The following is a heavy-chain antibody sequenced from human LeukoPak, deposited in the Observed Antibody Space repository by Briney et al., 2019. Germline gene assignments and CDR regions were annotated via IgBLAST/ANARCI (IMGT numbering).Heavy chain of an antibody. D-gene: IGHD2-8*01. V-gene: IGHV3-30*04. J-gene: IGHJ4*02. CDR3: ARDPMADFDY. Sequence: GGSLRLSCAASGFTFSTYAMHWVRQAPGKGLEWVAVISYDGGSKIYADSVKGRFTISRDNSKNTLFLQMNSLRTEDMAVYYCARDPMADFDYWGQGTLVTVSS. CDR1: GFTFSTYA. CDR2: ISYDGGSK.